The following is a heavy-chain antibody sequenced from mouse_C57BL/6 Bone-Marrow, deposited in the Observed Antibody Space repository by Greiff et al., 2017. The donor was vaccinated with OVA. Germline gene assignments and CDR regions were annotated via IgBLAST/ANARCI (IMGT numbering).Heavy chain of an antibody. D-gene: IGHD3-2*02. CDR1: GFTFSSYG. J-gene: IGHJ4*01. CDR2: ISSGGSYT. V-gene: IGHV5-6*02. Sequence: DVMLVESGGDLVKPGGSLKLSCAASGFTFSSYGMSWVRQTPDKRLEWVATISSGGSYTYYPARVKGRFTSSRDNAKKTLYLQMSSRKSEDTAMYYCARKSSGYAMDYWGQGTSVTVSS. CDR3: ARKSSGYAMDY.